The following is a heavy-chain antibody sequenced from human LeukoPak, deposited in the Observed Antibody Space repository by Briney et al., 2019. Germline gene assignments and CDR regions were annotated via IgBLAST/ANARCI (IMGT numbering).Heavy chain of an antibody. CDR1: GGSFSGYY. CDR3: ARDWSLGY. Sequence: SATLSPACALDGGSFSGYYSGWVRHPPGEGREWIGEVNHIGSTTYNPSLKSRVTISVYTSKNQCSLKRRALTPAQPPVCSIARDWSLGYWGQGTLVTVSS. V-gene: IGHV4-34*01. J-gene: IGHJ4*02. D-gene: IGHD3-9*01. CDR2: VNHIGST.